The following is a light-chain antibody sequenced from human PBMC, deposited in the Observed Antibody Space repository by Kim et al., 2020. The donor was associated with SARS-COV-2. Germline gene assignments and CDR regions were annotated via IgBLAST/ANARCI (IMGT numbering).Light chain of an antibody. V-gene: IGLV2-8*01. Sequence: QSVTISCTGTSSDVGGYNYVSWYQQHPGKAPKLMIYEVSKRPSGVPDRFSGSKSGNTASLTVSELQAEDEADYYCSSYAGSNTIYVFGTGTKVTVL. CDR1: SSDVGGYNY. CDR2: EVS. J-gene: IGLJ1*01. CDR3: SSYAGSNTIYV.